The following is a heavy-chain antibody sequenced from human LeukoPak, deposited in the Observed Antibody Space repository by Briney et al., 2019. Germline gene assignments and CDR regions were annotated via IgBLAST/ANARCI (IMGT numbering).Heavy chain of an antibody. CDR3: ARRRELLGGGDTFDY. CDR1: GFVFSTYG. V-gene: IGHV3-33*01. CDR2: IWDDGSNQ. J-gene: IGHJ4*02. Sequence: PGGSPRLSCAASGFVFSTYGMHWVRQAPGKGLEWVAVIWDDGSNQYYVDSVRGRFTISRDNSKNSLYLQMNSLRAEDTAVYYCARRRELLGGGDTFDYWGQGTLVTVSS. D-gene: IGHD1-26*01.